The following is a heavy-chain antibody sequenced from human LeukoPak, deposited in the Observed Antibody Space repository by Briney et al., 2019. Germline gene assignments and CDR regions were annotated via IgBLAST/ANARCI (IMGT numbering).Heavy chain of an antibody. J-gene: IGHJ4*02. CDR1: GYSISSSYY. CDR3: VKSGGYGLIDY. V-gene: IGHV4-38-2*02. D-gene: IGHD6-19*01. CDR2: MYYRGST. Sequence: SETLSLTCTVSGYSISSSYYWGWIRQPPGKGLEWIGSMYYRGSTYHNPSLKSRVTISVDTSKNQFSLKLSSVTAADTAMYYCVKSGGYGLIDYWGQGTLVTVSS.